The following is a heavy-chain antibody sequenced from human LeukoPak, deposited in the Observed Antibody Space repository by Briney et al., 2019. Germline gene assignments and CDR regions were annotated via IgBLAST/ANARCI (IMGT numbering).Heavy chain of an antibody. CDR1: GYTFTGYY. CDR3: ARVTIFGVVINPWGY. V-gene: IGHV1-2*02. J-gene: IGHJ4*02. Sequence: ASVKVSCKASGYTFTGYYMHWVRQAPGQGLEWMGRINPNSGGTNYAQKFQGRVTMTRDTSISTAYMELSRLRSDDTAVYYCARVTIFGVVINPWGYWGQGTLVTVSS. CDR2: INPNSGGT. D-gene: IGHD3-3*01.